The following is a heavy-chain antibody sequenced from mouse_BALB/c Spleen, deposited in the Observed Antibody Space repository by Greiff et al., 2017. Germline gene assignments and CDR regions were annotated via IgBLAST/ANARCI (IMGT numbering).Heavy chain of an antibody. V-gene: IGHV1-82*01. CDR1: GYAFSSSW. D-gene: IGHD2-4*01. Sequence: VQLQQSGPELVKPGASVKISCKASGYAFSSSWMNWVKQRPGQGLEWIGRIYPGDGDTNYNGKFKGKATLTADKSSSTAYMQLSSLTSVDSAVYFCASYDYDDGSWFAYWGQGTLVTVSA. CDR2: IYPGDGDT. J-gene: IGHJ3*01. CDR3: ASYDYDDGSWFAY.